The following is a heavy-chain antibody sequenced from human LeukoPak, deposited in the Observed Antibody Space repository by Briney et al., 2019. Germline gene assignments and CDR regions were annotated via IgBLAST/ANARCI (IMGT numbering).Heavy chain of an antibody. D-gene: IGHD4-17*01. J-gene: IGHJ4*02. CDR2: IYYSGST. V-gene: IGHV4-39*01. Sequence: PSETLSLTCIVSGGSISSTTYYWGWIRQPPGKRLEWIGSIYYSGSTYYNPSLKSRVTISVDTSKNHISLRMSSVTAADTAVYYCARHPSMTTALFDYWGQGTLVTVSS. CDR1: GGSISSTTYY. CDR3: ARHPSMTTALFDY.